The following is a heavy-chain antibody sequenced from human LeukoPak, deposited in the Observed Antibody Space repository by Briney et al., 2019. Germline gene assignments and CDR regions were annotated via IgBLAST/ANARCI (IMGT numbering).Heavy chain of an antibody. Sequence: GGSPRLSCAASGFTFSSYSMNWGRQARGKGMEWGSSIRRSSRYIYYADAVKGRFTSSRDNSKNSLYLQLNSLRAEDTAVYYCARAVPRKYFDYWGHGTPVPVSS. CDR3: ARAVPRKYFDY. D-gene: IGHD2-2*01. V-gene: IGHV3-21*01. J-gene: IGHJ4*01. CDR2: IRRSSRYI. CDR1: GFTFSSYS.